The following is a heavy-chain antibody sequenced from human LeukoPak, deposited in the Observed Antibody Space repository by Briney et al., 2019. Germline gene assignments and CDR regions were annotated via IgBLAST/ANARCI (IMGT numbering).Heavy chain of an antibody. V-gene: IGHV3-7*01. CDR3: VREQARGGSFDY. CDR1: GFTFSNYW. Sequence: GGSLRLSCAASGFTFSNYWMSWVRQPPGKGLEWVANVRQDGSETYYVDSVKGRFTISRDNTKNSLYLQMNSLRAEDTAVYYCVREQARGGSFDYWGQGTLVTVSS. CDR2: VRQDGSET. D-gene: IGHD2-15*01. J-gene: IGHJ4*02.